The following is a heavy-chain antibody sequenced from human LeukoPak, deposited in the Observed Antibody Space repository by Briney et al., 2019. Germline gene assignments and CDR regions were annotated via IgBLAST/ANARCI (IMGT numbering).Heavy chain of an antibody. CDR1: GGAFSNYA. CDR3: ARWTHGSGAGFFIR. CDR2: IIPLLGTA. Sequence: SVKVSCKASGGAFSNYAMDWVRQAPGQGLEWMGGIIPLLGTASYAQKFQGRVTITADESTTTAYMELSSLRSEDTAVYYCARWTHGSGAGFFIRWGQGTLVTVSS. D-gene: IGHD3-10*01. J-gene: IGHJ1*01. V-gene: IGHV1-69*01.